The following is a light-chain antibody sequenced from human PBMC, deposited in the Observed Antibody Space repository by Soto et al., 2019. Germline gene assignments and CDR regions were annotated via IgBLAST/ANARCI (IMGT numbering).Light chain of an antibody. Sequence: EIVMTQSPATLSLSPGERATLSCRASQSVSSSYLAWYQQKPGQAPRLLIYDASNRATGIPARFSGSGSGIDFTLTISSLEPEDFAVYYCQQRSNWPPITFGQGTRLEL. J-gene: IGKJ5*01. CDR3: QQRSNWPPIT. CDR1: QSVSSSY. V-gene: IGKV3D-20*02. CDR2: DAS.